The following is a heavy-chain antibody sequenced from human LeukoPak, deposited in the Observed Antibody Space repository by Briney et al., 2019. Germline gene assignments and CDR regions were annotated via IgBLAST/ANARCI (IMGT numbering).Heavy chain of an antibody. D-gene: IGHD3-10*01. J-gene: IGHJ6*03. Sequence: SETLSLTCTVSGGSISSSSYYWGWIRQPPGKGLEWIGSIYYSGSTYYNPSLKSRVTISVDTSKNQCSLKLSSVTAADTAVYYCARDQYYYGSGSSNPTYYYYYYYMDVWGKGTTVTVSS. CDR3: ARDQYYYGSGSSNPTYYYYYYYMDV. V-gene: IGHV4-39*02. CDR1: GGSISSSSYY. CDR2: IYYSGST.